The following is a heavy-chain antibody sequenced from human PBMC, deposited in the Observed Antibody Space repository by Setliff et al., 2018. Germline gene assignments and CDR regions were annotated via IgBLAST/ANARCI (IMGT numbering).Heavy chain of an antibody. CDR3: ARPNYYDNTGFYDRRNDAFDI. CDR2: VHYTGST. Sequence: SETLSLTCTVSGSSINNTTYYWAWIRLPPGKGLEWVGSVHYTGSTDYNPSLRSRVAISVDTSRNHLSLKLSSVTAADTAVYFCARPNYYDNTGFYDRRNDAFDIWGQGTLVTVSS. D-gene: IGHD3-22*01. V-gene: IGHV4-39*02. CDR1: GSSINNTTYY. J-gene: IGHJ3*02.